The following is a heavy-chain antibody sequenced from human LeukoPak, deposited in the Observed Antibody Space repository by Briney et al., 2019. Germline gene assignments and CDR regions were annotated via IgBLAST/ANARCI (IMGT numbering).Heavy chain of an antibody. CDR2: IYYSGST. J-gene: IGHJ3*02. D-gene: IGHD5-18*01. V-gene: IGHV4-59*08. CDR1: GGSISSYY. CDR3: ARHGYSYGWSHAFDI. Sequence: PSETLSLTCTVSGGSISSYYWSWIRQPPGKGLEWIGYIYYSGSTNYNPSLKSRVTISVDTSKNQFSLKLSSVTAADTAVYYCARHGYSYGWSHAFDIWGQGTMVTVSS.